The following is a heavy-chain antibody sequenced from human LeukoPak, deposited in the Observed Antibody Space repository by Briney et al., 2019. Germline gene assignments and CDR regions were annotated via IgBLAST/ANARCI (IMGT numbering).Heavy chain of an antibody. CDR3: AETIQSLVVTFAWLDY. D-gene: IGHD2-15*01. CDR2: ISYDGSNK. V-gene: IGHV3-30*18. J-gene: IGHJ4*02. CDR1: GFTFSNYG. Sequence: PGGSLRLSCAASGFTFSNYGMHWVRQAPGKGLEWVAIISYDGSNKYYADSVRGRFTISRDNSKNTLYLQMNSLRTEDTAIYYCAETIQSLVVTFAWLDYWGQGTLVTVSS.